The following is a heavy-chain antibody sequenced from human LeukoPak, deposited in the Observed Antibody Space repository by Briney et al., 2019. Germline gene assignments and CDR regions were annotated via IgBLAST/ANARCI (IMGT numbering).Heavy chain of an antibody. CDR1: GYTFTGYY. J-gene: IGHJ6*03. CDR2: INPNSGGT. V-gene: IGHV1-2*02. CDR3: ARGRREMATTYYYYYYMDV. D-gene: IGHD5-24*01. Sequence: ASVKVSCKASGYTFTGYYMHWVRQAPGQGLEWMGWINPNSGGTNYAQKFQGRVTMTRDTSISTAYMELSRLRSDDTAVYYCARGRREMATTYYYYYYMDVWGKGTTVTISS.